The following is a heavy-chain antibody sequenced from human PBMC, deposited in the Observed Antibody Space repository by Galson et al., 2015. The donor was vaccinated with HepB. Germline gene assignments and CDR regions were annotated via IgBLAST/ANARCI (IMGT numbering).Heavy chain of an antibody. Sequence: SLRLSCAASGFTFSSYAMHWVRQAPGKGLEWVAVISYDGSNKYYADSVKGRFTISRDNSKNTLYLQMNSLRAEDTAVYYCARDSLSNAPLSAASGPRYYYGMDVWGQGTTVTVSS. CDR3: ARDSLSNAPLSAASGPRYYYGMDV. CDR2: ISYDGSNK. D-gene: IGHD6-19*01. V-gene: IGHV3-30-3*01. CDR1: GFTFSSYA. J-gene: IGHJ6*02.